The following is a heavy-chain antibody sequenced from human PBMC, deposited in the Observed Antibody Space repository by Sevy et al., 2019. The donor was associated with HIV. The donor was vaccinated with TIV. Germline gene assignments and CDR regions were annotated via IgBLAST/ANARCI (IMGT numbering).Heavy chain of an antibody. J-gene: IGHJ4*02. D-gene: IGHD3-3*01. CDR3: ATGREYYEGNSGYFDY. Sequence: ASVKVSCKVSGYTLTQLSMHWERQAPGRGLEWLGSFDPEDAERIYAQKFQGRFTMTEETSTDTAYMELSSLRSEDTAIYYCATGREYYEGNSGYFDYWGQGTLVTVSS. CDR1: GYTLTQLS. V-gene: IGHV1-24*01. CDR2: FDPEDAER.